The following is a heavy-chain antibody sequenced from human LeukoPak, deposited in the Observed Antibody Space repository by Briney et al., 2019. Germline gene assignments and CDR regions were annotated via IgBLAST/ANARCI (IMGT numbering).Heavy chain of an antibody. D-gene: IGHD2-15*01. Sequence: GGSLRLSCAASGFTFVDYAMHWVRQAPGKDLEWVSLISGDGGSTYYADSVKGRFTISRDNSKKSLYLQMNSLRNEDTALYYCAKDRQWYCSGGSCYGDYWGQGTLVTVSS. CDR2: ISGDGGST. CDR1: GFTFVDYA. V-gene: IGHV3-43*02. CDR3: AKDRQWYCSGGSCYGDY. J-gene: IGHJ4*02.